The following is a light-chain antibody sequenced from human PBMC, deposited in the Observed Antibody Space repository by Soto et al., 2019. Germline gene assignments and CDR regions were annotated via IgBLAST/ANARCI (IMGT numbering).Light chain of an antibody. Sequence: EIVLTQSPGTLSLSPGERATLSCRASQSVDSTYLAWYQQKPGQAPRLLIYGASTRATGIPDRFSGSGSGTDFTLTISRLEPEDLAVYYCQQSGTAGTFGQGTKEEI. CDR3: QQSGTAGT. CDR2: GAS. CDR1: QSVDSTY. V-gene: IGKV3-20*01. J-gene: IGKJ1*01.